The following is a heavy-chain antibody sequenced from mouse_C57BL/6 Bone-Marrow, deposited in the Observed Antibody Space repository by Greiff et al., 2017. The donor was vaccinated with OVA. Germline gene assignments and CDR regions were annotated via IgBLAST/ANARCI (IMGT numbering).Heavy chain of an antibody. CDR3: AREGWPFDY. D-gene: IGHD3-3*01. CDR1: GYTFTSYW. CDR2: IDPSDSYT. Sequence: QVQLQQPGAELVMPGASVKLSCKASGYTFTSYWLHWVKQRPGQGLAWIGEIDPSDSYTNYNQKFKGKSTLTVDKSSSTAYMQRSSLTSEDSAVYYCAREGWPFDYWGQGTTLTVSS. J-gene: IGHJ2*01. V-gene: IGHV1-69*01.